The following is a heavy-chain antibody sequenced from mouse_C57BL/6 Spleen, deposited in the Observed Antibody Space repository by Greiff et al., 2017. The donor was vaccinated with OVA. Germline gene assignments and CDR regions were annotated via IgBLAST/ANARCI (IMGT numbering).Heavy chain of an antibody. CDR2: IHPNSGST. J-gene: IGHJ3*01. CDR1: GYTFTSYW. Sequence: QVQLKQPGAELVKPGASVKLSCKASGYTFTSYWMHWVKQRPGQGLEWIGMIHPNSGSTNYNEKFKSKATLTVDKSSSTAYMQLSSLTSEDAAVYYCARDYGSSAFFAYWGQGTLVTVSA. V-gene: IGHV1-64*01. CDR3: ARDYGSSAFFAY. D-gene: IGHD1-1*01.